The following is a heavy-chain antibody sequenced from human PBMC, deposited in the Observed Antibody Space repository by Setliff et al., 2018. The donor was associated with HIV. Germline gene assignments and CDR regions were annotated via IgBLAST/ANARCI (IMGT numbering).Heavy chain of an antibody. D-gene: IGHD2-15*01. CDR3: AKDGSGGDFDC. CDR2: ISANTIFT. Sequence: GGSLRLSCAASGFAFSTFDMNWVRRAPGKGLEWVSSISANTIFTYYADSLKGRFTISRDNANNVLFLQMTSLTAGDSAIYYCAKDGSGGDFDCWGQGTLVTVS. V-gene: IGHV3-21*06. J-gene: IGHJ4*02. CDR1: GFAFSTFD.